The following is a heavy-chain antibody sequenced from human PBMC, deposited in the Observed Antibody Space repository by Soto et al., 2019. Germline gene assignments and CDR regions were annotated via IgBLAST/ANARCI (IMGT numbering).Heavy chain of an antibody. CDR2: VSGSGGST. J-gene: IGHJ5*02. D-gene: IGHD3-3*01. V-gene: IGHV3-23*01. CDR1: GFDFSSHA. CDR3: AQDLSHWSGYSFSENP. Sequence: EVQLLESGGGLVQPGGSLRLSCVGSGFDFSSHAMSWVRQAPGKGLEWVSSVSGSGGSTHFPDFLNVRFSISRDNSKNTLYLELNSLSDADTAVYYCAQDLSHWSGYSFSENPWCQGTLVSVSS.